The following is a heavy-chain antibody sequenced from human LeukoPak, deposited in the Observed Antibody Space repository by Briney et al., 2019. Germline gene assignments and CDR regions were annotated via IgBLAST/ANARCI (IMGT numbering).Heavy chain of an antibody. Sequence: SETLSLTCTVPGGSISSSSYYWGWIRQPPGKGLEWIGSIYYSGSTYYNPSLKSRVTISVDTSKNQFSLKLSSVTAADTAVYYCATIRGSGYFAVVYDYYYYYYMDVWGKGTTVTISS. CDR2: IYYSGST. D-gene: IGHD3-22*01. CDR1: GGSISSSSYY. CDR3: ATIRGSGYFAVVYDYYYYYYMDV. J-gene: IGHJ6*03. V-gene: IGHV4-39*01.